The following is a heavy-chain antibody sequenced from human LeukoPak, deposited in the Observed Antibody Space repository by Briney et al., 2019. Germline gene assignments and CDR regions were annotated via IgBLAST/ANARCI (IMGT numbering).Heavy chain of an antibody. J-gene: IGHJ5*02. CDR3: AKTLGGFGANWFDP. Sequence: GGTLRLSCAASGFTFSSYGMSWVRQAPGKGLEWVSAISGSGGSTYYADSVKGRFTISRDNSKNTLYLQMNSLRAEDTAVYYCAKTLGGFGANWFDPWGQGTLVTVSS. CDR1: GFTFSSYG. D-gene: IGHD3-10*01. CDR2: ISGSGGST. V-gene: IGHV3-23*01.